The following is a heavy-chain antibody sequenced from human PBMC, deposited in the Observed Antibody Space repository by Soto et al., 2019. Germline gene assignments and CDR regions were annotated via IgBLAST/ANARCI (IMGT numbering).Heavy chain of an antibody. Sequence: QVQLVQSGGEVKKPGSSVKVSCKASGGIFSTYAISWLRQAPGQGLAWMGGIIPLFGTPNYAQRFQGRVTITADESTSTAYMELTRLRSEDTAVYHCARDRDDYGSGNYYNRIDFWGQGTLVPVSS. CDR2: IIPLFGTP. CDR1: GGIFSTYA. J-gene: IGHJ4*02. V-gene: IGHV1-69*01. D-gene: IGHD3-10*01. CDR3: ARDRDDYGSGNYYNRIDF.